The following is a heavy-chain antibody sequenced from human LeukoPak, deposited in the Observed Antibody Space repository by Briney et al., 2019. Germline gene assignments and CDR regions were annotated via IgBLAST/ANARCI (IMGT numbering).Heavy chain of an antibody. Sequence: GGSLRLSCAASGFAFSSYSMNWVRQAPGKGLEWVSSISSTSSYIYYADSVKGRFTISRDNAKNSLYLQMNSLRAEDTAVYYCARIMGGSYGSGSYYPPPFFDYWGQGPLVTVSS. CDR1: GFAFSSYS. CDR2: ISSTSSYI. V-gene: IGHV3-21*01. CDR3: ARIMGGSYGSGSYYPPPFFDY. J-gene: IGHJ4*02. D-gene: IGHD3-10*01.